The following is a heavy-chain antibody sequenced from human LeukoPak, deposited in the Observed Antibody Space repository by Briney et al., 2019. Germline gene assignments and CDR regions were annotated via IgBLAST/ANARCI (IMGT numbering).Heavy chain of an antibody. V-gene: IGHV3-30*14. D-gene: IGHD6-13*01. CDR2: ISYDGSNK. Sequence: GGSLRLSCAAFGFTFSSYAMHWVRQAPGKGLEWVAVISYDGSNKYYADSVKGRFTISRDNSKNTLYLQMNSLRAEDTAVYYCASNIAAAGPYFDYWGQGTLVTVSS. CDR3: ASNIAAAGPYFDY. J-gene: IGHJ4*02. CDR1: GFTFSSYA.